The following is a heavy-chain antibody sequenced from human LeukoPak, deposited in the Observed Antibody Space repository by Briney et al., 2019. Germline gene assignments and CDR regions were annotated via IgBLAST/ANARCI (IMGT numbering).Heavy chain of an antibody. CDR2: IYYSGST. CDR1: GGSISSGGYY. J-gene: IGHJ4*02. V-gene: IGHV4-31*03. Sequence: PSETLSLTCTVSGGSISSGGYYWSWIRQHPGKGLEWIGYIYYSGSTNYNPSLKSRVTISVDTSKNQFSLKLSSATAADTAVYYCASSGGGDCLDYWGQGTLVTVSS. D-gene: IGHD2-21*01. CDR3: ASSGGGDCLDY.